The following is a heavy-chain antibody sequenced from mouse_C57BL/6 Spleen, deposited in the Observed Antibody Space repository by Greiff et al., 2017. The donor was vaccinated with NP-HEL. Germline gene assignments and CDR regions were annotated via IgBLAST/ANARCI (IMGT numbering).Heavy chain of an antibody. CDR2: IDPSDSYT. Sequence: QVQLQQPGAELVRPGTSVKLSCKASGYTFTSYWMHWVKQRPGQGLEWIGVIDPSDSYTNYNQKFKGKATLTVDTSSSTAYMQLSSLTSEDSAVYYCASPAQATWFAYWGQGTLVTVSA. J-gene: IGHJ3*01. D-gene: IGHD3-2*02. V-gene: IGHV1-59*01. CDR1: GYTFTSYW. CDR3: ASPAQATWFAY.